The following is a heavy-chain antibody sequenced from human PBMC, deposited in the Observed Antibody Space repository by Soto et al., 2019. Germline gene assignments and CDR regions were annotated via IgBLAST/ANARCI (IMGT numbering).Heavy chain of an antibody. CDR1: GYTFTNYG. D-gene: IGHD3-16*01. V-gene: IGHV1-18*01. Sequence: QVQLVQSGAEVREPGASVKVSCKASGYTFTNYGISWVRQAPGQGLEWIGWISAYNGKIDYAQKVQGRITMTTDTSTSTAFMELRSLRSDDTAVYYCARETIPQMYYYGTDVLGQGTTVIVSS. J-gene: IGHJ6*02. CDR3: ARETIPQMYYYGTDV. CDR2: ISAYNGKI.